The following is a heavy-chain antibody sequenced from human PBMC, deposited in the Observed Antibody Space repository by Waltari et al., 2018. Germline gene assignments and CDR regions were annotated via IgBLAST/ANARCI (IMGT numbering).Heavy chain of an antibody. CDR3: ATSYSWNGLEY. J-gene: IGHJ4*01. CDR2: LSPFSGQT. V-gene: IGHV1-18*01. Sequence: QIHLVQSGPETQKPGASVKVSCKTSGYSFTTYVISWVRQAPGQGLEWVGWLSPFSGQTHYAHKFQDRVAMTADTAAATAYMELKSLRSDDTAFYYCATSYSWNGLEYWGHGTLVTVFS. D-gene: IGHD1-26*01. CDR1: GYSFTTYV.